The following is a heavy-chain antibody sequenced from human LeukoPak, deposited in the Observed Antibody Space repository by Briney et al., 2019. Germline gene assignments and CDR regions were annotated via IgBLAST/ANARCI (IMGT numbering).Heavy chain of an antibody. CDR3: ARATGPTSGHVVY. CDR1: GGTFSSYA. Sequence: SVKVSCKASGGTFSSYAISWVRQAPGQVLEWMGGIIPIFGTANYAQKFQGRVTITADESTSTAYMELSSLRSEDTAVYYCARATGPTSGHVVYWGQGTLVTVSS. CDR2: IIPIFGTA. D-gene: IGHD2-2*01. J-gene: IGHJ4*02. V-gene: IGHV1-69*01.